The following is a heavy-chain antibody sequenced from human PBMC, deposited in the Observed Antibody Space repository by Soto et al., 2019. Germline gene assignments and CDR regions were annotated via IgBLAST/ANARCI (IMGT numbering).Heavy chain of an antibody. Sequence: QLQLQESGPGLVKPSETLSLTCTVSGGSVSSSSYYWGWIRQPPGKGLEWIGSIYYSGSTYYNPPRESRVTISVDTSKKQVSLKQSSVTAADTAVYYCARQTYCSSTSCYPNWFDPWGQGTLVTVSS. D-gene: IGHD2-2*01. V-gene: IGHV4-39*01. CDR1: GGSVSSSSYY. CDR2: IYYSGST. CDR3: ARQTYCSSTSCYPNWFDP. J-gene: IGHJ5*02.